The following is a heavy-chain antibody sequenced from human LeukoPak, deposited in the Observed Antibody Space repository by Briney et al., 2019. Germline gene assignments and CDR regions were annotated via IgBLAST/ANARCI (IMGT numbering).Heavy chain of an antibody. J-gene: IGHJ5*02. CDR2: MNPNSGNT. V-gene: IGHV1-8*01. CDR3: ARTGYCSGGSCYGEDWFDP. CDR1: GYTFTSYD. D-gene: IGHD2-15*01. Sequence: ASVKVSCKASGYTFTSYDINWVRQATGQGLEWMGWMNPNSGNTGYAQKFQGRVTMTRNTSISTAYMELSSLRSEDTAVYYCARTGYCSGGSCYGEDWFDPWGQGTLVTVSS.